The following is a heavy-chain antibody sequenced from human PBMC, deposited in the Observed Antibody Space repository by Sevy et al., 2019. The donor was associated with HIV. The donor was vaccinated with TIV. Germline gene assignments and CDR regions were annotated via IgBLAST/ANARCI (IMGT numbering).Heavy chain of an antibody. Sequence: GGSLRLSCEASGFIFRNYAMNWVRQAPGKGLEWVSTISGSGGSTSYADSVKGRFTISRDNSKNTLYLQMNSLRAEDAAVYYCTTDGLSGDYFWGQGTRVTVSS. CDR1: GFIFRNYA. J-gene: IGHJ4*02. CDR3: TTDGLSGDYF. D-gene: IGHD4-17*01. V-gene: IGHV3-23*01. CDR2: ISGSGGST.